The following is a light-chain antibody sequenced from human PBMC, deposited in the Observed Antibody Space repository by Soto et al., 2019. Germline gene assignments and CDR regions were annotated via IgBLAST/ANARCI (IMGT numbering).Light chain of an antibody. CDR1: QSVSSN. V-gene: IGKV3-15*01. J-gene: IGKJ1*01. Sequence: EIVMTQSPATLSVSPGERATLSCRASQSVSSNLAWYQQKPGQAPRLLIYGASTRATGIPARFSGSGSGTEFTLTISSLQPDDFATYYCQQYNLYPWTFGQGTKVEVK. CDR2: GAS. CDR3: QQYNLYPWT.